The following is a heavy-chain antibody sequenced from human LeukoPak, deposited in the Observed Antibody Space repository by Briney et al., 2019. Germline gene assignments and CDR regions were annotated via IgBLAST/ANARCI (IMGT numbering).Heavy chain of an antibody. CDR3: ARAPGAFDS. D-gene: IGHD2-2*01. CDR1: GFMFSSYW. J-gene: IGHJ3*02. Sequence: GGSLRLSCVASGFMFSSYWMNWVRQAPGKGLVWVSRINRDGSSTNYADSVKGRFTISRDDAKNTLFLQMNSLRAEDTAVYYCARAPGAFDSWGHGIIVSVSS. V-gene: IGHV3-74*01. CDR2: INRDGSST.